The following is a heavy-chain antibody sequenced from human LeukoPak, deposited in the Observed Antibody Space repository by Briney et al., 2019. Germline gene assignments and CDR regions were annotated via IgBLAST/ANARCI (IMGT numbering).Heavy chain of an antibody. V-gene: IGHV3-21*01. CDR2: ISSSSSYI. J-gene: IGHJ4*02. CDR3: ARSVDSSVVEVGY. CDR1: GFTFSSYS. Sequence: PGGSLRLSCAASGFTFSSYSMNWVRQAPGKGLEWVSSISSSSSYIYYADSVKGRFTISRDNAKNSLYLQMNSLRAEDTAVYYCARSVDSSVVEVGYWGQGTLVTVSS. D-gene: IGHD3-22*01.